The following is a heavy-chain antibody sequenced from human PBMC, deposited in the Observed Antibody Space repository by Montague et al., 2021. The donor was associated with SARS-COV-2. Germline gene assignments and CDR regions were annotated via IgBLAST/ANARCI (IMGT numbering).Heavy chain of an antibody. V-gene: IGHV4-39*01. CDR2: NYYSGST. J-gene: IGHJ4*02. CDR1: GGSISSSSYY. Sequence: SETLSLTCTVSGGSISSSSYYWSRIRQPPGKGLEWIGSNYYSGSTYYNPSLKSRVTISVDTSKNQFSLKLSSVTAADTAVYYCARFYRVLPAASFDFWGQGTLVTVSS. D-gene: IGHD2-2*01. CDR3: ARFYRVLPAASFDF.